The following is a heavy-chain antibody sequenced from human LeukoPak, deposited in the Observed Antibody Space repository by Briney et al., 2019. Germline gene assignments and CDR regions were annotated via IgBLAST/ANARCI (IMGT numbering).Heavy chain of an antibody. CDR1: GFTFSSYW. CDR2: INSDGSST. Sequence: HPGGSLRLSCAASGFTFSSYWMHWVRQAPGKGLVWVSRINSDGSSTSYADSVKGRFTISRDNARNTLYLQMNSLRVEDTAVYYCARDEGRNVYSSSFWFDPWGQGTLVTVSS. V-gene: IGHV3-74*01. J-gene: IGHJ5*02. D-gene: IGHD6-6*01. CDR3: ARDEGRNVYSSSFWFDP.